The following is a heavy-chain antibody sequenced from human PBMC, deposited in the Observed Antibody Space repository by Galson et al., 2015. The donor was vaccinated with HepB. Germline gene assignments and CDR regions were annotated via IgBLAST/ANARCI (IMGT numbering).Heavy chain of an antibody. J-gene: IGHJ4*02. CDR3: AKPQDITMVRGPWDY. CDR2: ISGSGGST. Sequence: SLRLSCAASGFTFSSYAMSWVRQAPGKGLGWVSAISGSGGSTYYADSVKGRFTISRDNSKNTLYLQMNSLRAEDTAVYYCAKPQDITMVRGPWDYWGQGTLVTVSS. V-gene: IGHV3-23*01. CDR1: GFTFSSYA. D-gene: IGHD3-10*01.